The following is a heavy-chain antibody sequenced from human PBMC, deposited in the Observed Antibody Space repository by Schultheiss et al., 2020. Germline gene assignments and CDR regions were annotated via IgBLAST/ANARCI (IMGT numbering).Heavy chain of an antibody. J-gene: IGHJ4*02. Sequence: GGSLRLSCAASGFTFSSYAMSWVRQAPGKGLEWVSYISSSGSTIYYADSVKGRFTISRDNAKNSLYLQMNSLRAEDTAVYYCARVGGTYCSGGSCHGGYFDYWGQGTLVTVSS. D-gene: IGHD2-15*01. CDR1: GFTFSSYA. CDR3: ARVGGTYCSGGSCHGGYFDY. CDR2: ISSSGSTI. V-gene: IGHV3-48*03.